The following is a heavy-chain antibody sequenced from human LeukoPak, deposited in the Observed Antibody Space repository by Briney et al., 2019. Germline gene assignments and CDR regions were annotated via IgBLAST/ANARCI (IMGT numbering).Heavy chain of an antibody. CDR1: GFTFSSYA. J-gene: IGHJ4*02. D-gene: IGHD3-22*01. CDR2: ISASGGIT. V-gene: IGHV3-23*01. Sequence: QPGGSLRLSCAASGFTFSSYAMSWVRQAPGKGLEWVSAISASGGITYFADSVKGRFTISRDNSKNTLYLQMNSLRAEDTAVYHCAKARLSSVVITNFDYWGQGTLVTVSS. CDR3: AKARLSSVVITNFDY.